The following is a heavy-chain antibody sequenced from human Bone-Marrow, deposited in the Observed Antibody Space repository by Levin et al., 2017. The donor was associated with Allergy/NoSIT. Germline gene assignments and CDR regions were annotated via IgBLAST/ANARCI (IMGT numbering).Heavy chain of an antibody. CDR2: MRSTTYGGTT. J-gene: IGHJ4*02. CDR3: SGLVGTTTLLDY. D-gene: IGHD1-26*01. Sequence: GGSLRLSCAGSGFSFAEYTMIWFRQGPGEGLEWVGFMRSTTYGGTTEFAASVKGRFTISRDDSNSIAYLQMKSLKSEDTAVYYCSGLVGTTTLLDYWGRGTLVTVSS. CDR1: GFSFAEYT. V-gene: IGHV3-49*03.